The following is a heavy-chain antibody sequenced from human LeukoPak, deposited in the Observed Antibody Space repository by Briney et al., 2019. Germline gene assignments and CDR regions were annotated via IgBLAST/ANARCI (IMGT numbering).Heavy chain of an antibody. Sequence: SETLSLTCTVSGDSISSNYYYWGWIRQPPGTGLEWVGSIDHIGTTYYNPSLKSRVLVSVDTSKNQFSLKVTSLTAADTAVYYYARGDKRYSSGWYNYWGQRTLSPSPQ. CDR1: GDSISSNYYY. J-gene: IGHJ4*02. D-gene: IGHD6-19*01. CDR2: IDHIGTT. V-gene: IGHV4-39*07. CDR3: ARGDKRYSSGWYNY.